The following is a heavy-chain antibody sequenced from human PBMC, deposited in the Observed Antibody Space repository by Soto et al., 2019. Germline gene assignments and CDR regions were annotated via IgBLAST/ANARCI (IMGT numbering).Heavy chain of an antibody. J-gene: IGHJ3*02. CDR3: ARDGYERPHDAFDI. V-gene: IGHV4-31*03. CDR1: GGSISSGGYY. Sequence: TLSLTCTVSGGSISSGGYYWSWIRQHPGKGLEWIGYIYYSGSTYYNPSLKSRVTISVDTSKNQFSLKLSSVTAADTAVYYCARDGYERPHDAFDIWGQGTMVTVSS. CDR2: IYYSGST. D-gene: IGHD5-12*01.